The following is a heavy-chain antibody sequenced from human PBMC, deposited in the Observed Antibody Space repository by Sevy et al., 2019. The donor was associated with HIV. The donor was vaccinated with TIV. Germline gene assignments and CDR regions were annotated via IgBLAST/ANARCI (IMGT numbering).Heavy chain of an antibody. CDR1: GFTVSSNY. CDR3: AREREFTIFGVLIEYGIDV. Sequence: LSLTCAASGFTVSSNYMSWVRQAPGKGLEWVSVNYSGGTTYYADSVKGRFTISRDNSKNRLYLQMNNLRAEDTAVYYCAREREFTIFGVLIEYGIDVWGQGPTVTVSS. D-gene: IGHD3-3*01. V-gene: IGHV3-53*01. J-gene: IGHJ6*02. CDR2: NYSGGTT.